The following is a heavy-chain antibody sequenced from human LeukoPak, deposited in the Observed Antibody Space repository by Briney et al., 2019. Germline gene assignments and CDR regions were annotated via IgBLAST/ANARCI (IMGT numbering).Heavy chain of an antibody. D-gene: IGHD6-19*01. Sequence: SETLSLTCTVSGGSINSYYWSWIRQPPGKGLEWIGYIYYSGSTNYNPSLKSRVPISVDTSKNQFSLKLSSVTAADTAVYYSARGEVAGGRWFAPWGQGTLVTASS. J-gene: IGHJ5*02. CDR1: GGSINSYY. CDR3: ARGEVAGGRWFAP. CDR2: IYYSGST. V-gene: IGHV4-59*01.